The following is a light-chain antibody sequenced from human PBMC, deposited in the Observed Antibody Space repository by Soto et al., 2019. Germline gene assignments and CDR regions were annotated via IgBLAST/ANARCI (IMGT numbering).Light chain of an antibody. CDR3: QQSYRTPT. V-gene: IGKV1-39*01. CDR2: AAS. Sequence: DIQMTQSPSSLSASVGDRVTITCRASQSISTYLNWYHQKPGKAPRLLIYAASILQSGVPSTFSGSGSGTDFTLTISSLQPEDFATYYCQQSYRTPTFGQGTRLEIK. CDR1: QSISTY. J-gene: IGKJ5*01.